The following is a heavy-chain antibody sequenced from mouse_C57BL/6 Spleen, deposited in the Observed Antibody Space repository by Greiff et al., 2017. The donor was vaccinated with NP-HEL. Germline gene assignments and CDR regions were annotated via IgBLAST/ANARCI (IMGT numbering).Heavy chain of an antibody. J-gene: IGHJ3*01. CDR2: IDPSDSYT. Sequence: QVQLQQPGAELVRPGTSVKLSCKASGYTFTSYWMHWVKQRPGQGLEWIGVIDPSDSYTNYNQKFKGKATLTVDTSSSTAYMQLSSLTSEDSAVYYCARQDSNYVAWFAYWGQVTLVTVSA. CDR1: GYTFTSYW. CDR3: ARQDSNYVAWFAY. D-gene: IGHD2-5*01. V-gene: IGHV1-59*01.